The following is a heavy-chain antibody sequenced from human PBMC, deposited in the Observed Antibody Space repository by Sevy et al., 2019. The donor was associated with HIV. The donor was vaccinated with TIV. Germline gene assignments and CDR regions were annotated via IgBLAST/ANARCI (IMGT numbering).Heavy chain of an antibody. CDR1: XXXXSXYT. Sequence: GXSLRLSCAAXXXXXSXYTMXWXXXAXXXXLEXXXXXCXXGXXTHYADSVKGRFTISRXNSKNTLYLQXNSLRADDTAVXXCARXGXTVPXXXWGQGTLVTVSS. D-gene: IGHD2-8*02. V-gene: IGHV3-23*01. J-gene: IGHJ4*02. CDR3: ARXGXTVPXXX. CDR2: XCXXGXXT.